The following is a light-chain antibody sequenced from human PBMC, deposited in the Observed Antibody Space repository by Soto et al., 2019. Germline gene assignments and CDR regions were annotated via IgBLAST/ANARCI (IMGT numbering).Light chain of an antibody. CDR2: SAS. Sequence: DIHVTQSPSSVSASVGYRVTITCRASQAITSWLAWYQQKPGRAPKLLIYSASSLQSGAPSRFTGSGSGTDFTLTISSLQPEDFATYYCQQSYSTPWTFGQGTTGDIK. J-gene: IGKJ1*01. V-gene: IGKV1-12*01. CDR1: QAITSW. CDR3: QQSYSTPWT.